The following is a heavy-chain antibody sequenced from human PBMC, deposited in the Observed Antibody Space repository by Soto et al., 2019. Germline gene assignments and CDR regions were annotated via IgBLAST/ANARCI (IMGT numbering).Heavy chain of an antibody. D-gene: IGHD3-10*01. V-gene: IGHV1-45*02. Sequence: SVKVSCKASGYTFTYRYLHWVRQAPGQALEWMGWITPFNGNTNYAQKFQDRVTITRDRSMSTAYMELSSLRSEDTAMYYCARWSGVADAFDIWGQGTMVTVSS. CDR1: GYTFTYRY. CDR2: ITPFNGNT. J-gene: IGHJ3*02. CDR3: ARWSGVADAFDI.